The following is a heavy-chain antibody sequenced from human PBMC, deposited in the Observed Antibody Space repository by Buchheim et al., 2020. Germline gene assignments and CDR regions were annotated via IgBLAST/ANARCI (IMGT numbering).Heavy chain of an antibody. CDR2: IGSSGNI. V-gene: IGHV3-48*02. D-gene: IGHD3-9*01. J-gene: IGHJ4*02. CDR1: GFAFNTHA. CDR3: ARDQDWAFQY. Sequence: VQLVESGGGVVQPGESLRLSCAASGFAFNTHAMHWVRQAPGKGLEWLSYIGSSGNIWYANSVKDRFTISRDNAKNSLYLEMNSLRDEDTAVYYCARDQDWAFQYWGQGSL.